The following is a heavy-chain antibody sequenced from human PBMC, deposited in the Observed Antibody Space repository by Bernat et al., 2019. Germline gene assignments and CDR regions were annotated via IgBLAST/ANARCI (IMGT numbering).Heavy chain of an antibody. V-gene: IGHV4-39*01. CDR2: IYYSGST. Sequence: QLQLQESGPGLVKPSETLSLTCTVSGGSISSSSYYWGWIRQPPGKGLGWIGSIYYSGSTYYNPSLKSRVTISVDTSKNQFSLKLSSVTAADTAVYYCARHERGTGLGSAFDIWGQGTMVTVSS. J-gene: IGHJ3*02. CDR1: GGSISSSSYY. CDR3: ARHERGTGLGSAFDI. D-gene: IGHD3-16*01.